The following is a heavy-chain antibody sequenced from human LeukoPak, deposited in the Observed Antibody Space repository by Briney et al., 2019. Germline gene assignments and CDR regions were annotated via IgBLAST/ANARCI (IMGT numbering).Heavy chain of an antibody. V-gene: IGHV4-4*07. J-gene: IGHJ4*02. Sequence: SETLSLTCTVSGGSISSYYWSWIRQPAGKGLEWIGRIYTSGSTNYNPSLKSRVTMSVDTSKSQFSLKLSSVTAADTAVYYCARDSSAEYYDILTGYSYFDYWGQGTLVTVSS. CDR1: GGSISSYY. CDR2: IYTSGST. D-gene: IGHD3-9*01. CDR3: ARDSSAEYYDILTGYSYFDY.